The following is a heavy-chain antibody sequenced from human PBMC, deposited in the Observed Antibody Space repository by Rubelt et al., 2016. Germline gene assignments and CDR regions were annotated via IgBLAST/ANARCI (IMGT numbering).Heavy chain of an antibody. J-gene: IGHJ4*02. CDR2: DNTDGSGA. V-gene: IGHV3-74*01. Sequence: GKGLVWVSRDNTDGSGANYADSVKGRFTISRDNAKNSLYLQVNSLRDEDTAVYYCARDYRSSSGRTLDYWGQGILVTVSS. CDR3: ARDYRSSSGRTLDY. D-gene: IGHD3-22*01.